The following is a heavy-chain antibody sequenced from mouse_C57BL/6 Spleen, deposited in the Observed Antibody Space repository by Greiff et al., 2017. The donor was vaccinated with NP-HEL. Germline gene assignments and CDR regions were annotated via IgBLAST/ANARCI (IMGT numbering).Heavy chain of an antibody. D-gene: IGHD2-10*01. CDR3: ARRGLLNWYFDV. CDR1: GYAFSSSW. V-gene: IGHV1-82*01. J-gene: IGHJ1*03. Sequence: QVQLQQSGPELVKPGASVKISCKASGYAFSSSWMNWVKQRPGKGLEWIGRIYPGDGDTNYNGKFKGKATLTADKSSSTAYMQLSSLTSEDSAVYFCARRGLLNWYFDVWGTGTTVTVSS. CDR2: IYPGDGDT.